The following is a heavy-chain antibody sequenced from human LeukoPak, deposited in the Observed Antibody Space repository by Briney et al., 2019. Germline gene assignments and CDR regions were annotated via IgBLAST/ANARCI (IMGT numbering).Heavy chain of an antibody. CDR2: IYSGGNT. V-gene: IGHV3-53*01. J-gene: IGHJ6*03. Sequence: GGSLRLSCAASGFTVSSNYMSWVRQAPGKGLEWVSVIYSGGNTYYADSVKGQFTISRDNSKNTLYLQMNSLRAEDTAVYYCARHGILYYYYMDVWGKGTTVTVSS. CDR3: ARHGILYYYYMDV. CDR1: GFTVSSNY. D-gene: IGHD1-1*01.